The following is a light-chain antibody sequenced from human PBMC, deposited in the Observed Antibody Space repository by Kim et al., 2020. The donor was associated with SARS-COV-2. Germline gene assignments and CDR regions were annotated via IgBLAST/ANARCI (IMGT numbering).Light chain of an antibody. CDR2: GNS. CDR1: SSNIGAGYD. Sequence: VTSSYTGSSSNIGAGYDVHWYQQLPGTAPKLLIYGNSNRPSGVPDRFSGSKSGTSASLAITGLQAEDEADYYCQSYDSSLSALYVFGTGTKVTVL. CDR3: QSYDSSLSALYV. V-gene: IGLV1-40*01. J-gene: IGLJ1*01.